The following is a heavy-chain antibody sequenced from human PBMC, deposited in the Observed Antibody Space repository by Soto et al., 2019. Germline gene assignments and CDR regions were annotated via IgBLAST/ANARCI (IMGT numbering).Heavy chain of an antibody. CDR3: AKDNHYDSSEGYFDY. CDR1: VFTFDDYA. V-gene: IGHV3-43D*04. D-gene: IGHD3-22*01. J-gene: IGHJ4*02. CDR2: ISWDGGST. Sequence: GWSLRLACASSVFTFDDYAMQWVRQAPGKGLEWVSLISWDGGSTYYADSVKGRFTISRDNSKNSLYLQMNSLRAEDTALYYCAKDNHYDSSEGYFDYWGQGTLVTVSS.